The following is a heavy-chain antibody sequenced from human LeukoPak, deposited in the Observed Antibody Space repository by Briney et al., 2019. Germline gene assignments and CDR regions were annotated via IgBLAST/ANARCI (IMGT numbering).Heavy chain of an antibody. CDR3: ARYCSGVSCYSGMVF. V-gene: IGHV3-53*01. D-gene: IGHD2-15*01. Sequence: GGSLRLSCAASGFTVSSNYMSWVRQAPGKGLEWVSIISGSGDNTYYADSLKGRITISRDNSKNTLYLQMNSLRAEDTAVYYCARYCSGVSCYSGMVFWGQTTLVTVS. CDR2: ISGSGDNT. J-gene: IGHJ4*02. CDR1: GFTVSSNY.